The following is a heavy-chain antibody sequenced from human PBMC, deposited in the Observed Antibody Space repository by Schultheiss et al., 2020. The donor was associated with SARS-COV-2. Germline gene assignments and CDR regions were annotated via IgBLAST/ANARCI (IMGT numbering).Heavy chain of an antibody. J-gene: IGHJ4*02. CDR3: ARVLGSSYVDY. CDR2: IYHSGST. V-gene: IGHV4-34*01. CDR1: GGSFSGYY. Sequence: SQTLSLTCAVYGGSFSGYYWSWIRQPPGKGLEWIGEIYHSGSTNYNPSLKSRVTISVDKSKNQFSLKLSSVTAADTAVYYCARVLGSSYVDYWGQGTLVTVSS. D-gene: IGHD6-13*01.